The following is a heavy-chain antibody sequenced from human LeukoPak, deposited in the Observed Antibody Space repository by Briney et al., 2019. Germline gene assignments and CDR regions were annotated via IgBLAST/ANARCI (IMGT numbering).Heavy chain of an antibody. CDR2: IKQDGSEK. CDR1: GFTFSSYW. J-gene: IGHJ4*02. Sequence: GGSLRLSCAASGFTFSSYWMSWVRQAPGKGLEWVANIKQDGSEKYYVDSVKGRFTISRDNAKNSLYLQMNSLRAEDTAVYYCARDRRRTYYYDSSGYSYYFDYWDQGTLVTVSS. CDR3: ARDRRRTYYYDSSGYSYYFDY. D-gene: IGHD3-22*01. V-gene: IGHV3-7*01.